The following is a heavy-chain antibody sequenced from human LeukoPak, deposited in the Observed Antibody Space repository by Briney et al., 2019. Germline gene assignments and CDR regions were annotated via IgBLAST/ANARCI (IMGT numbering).Heavy chain of an antibody. CDR3: ARDPGAGDY. CDR1: GFTFSSYG. Sequence: GRSLRLSCAASGFTFSSYGMHWVRQAPGKGLEWVSSITSSSSYISYADSVKGRFTISRDNAKNSLYLQLNYLRAEDTAVYYCARDPGAGDYWGQGTLVTVSS. V-gene: IGHV3-21*03. J-gene: IGHJ4*02. D-gene: IGHD1-14*01. CDR2: ITSSSSYI.